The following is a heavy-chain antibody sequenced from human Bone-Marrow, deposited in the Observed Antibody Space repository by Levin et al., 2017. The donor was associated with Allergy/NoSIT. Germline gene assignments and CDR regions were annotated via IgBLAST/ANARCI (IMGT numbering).Heavy chain of an antibody. CDR2: IYYSGST. V-gene: IGHV4-30-4*01. J-gene: IGHJ4*02. CDR3: ARWYCSSTSCRRFDY. D-gene: IGHD2-2*01. Sequence: SETLSLTCTVSGGSISSGDYYWSWIRQPPGTGLEWIGYIYYSGSTYYNPSLKSRVTISVDTSKNQFSLKLTSVTAADTAVYYCARWYCSSTSCRRFDYWGQGTLVTVSS. CDR1: GGSISSGDYY.